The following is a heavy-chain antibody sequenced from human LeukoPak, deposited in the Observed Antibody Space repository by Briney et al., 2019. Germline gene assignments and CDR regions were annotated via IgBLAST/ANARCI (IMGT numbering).Heavy chain of an antibody. V-gene: IGHV3-15*01. J-gene: IGHJ4*02. D-gene: IGHD6-19*01. CDR2: IKSKTDGGTT. CDR1: GFTFSNAW. CDR3: ATADSSGWWRGY. Sequence: GGSLRLSCAASGFTFSNAWMSWVRQAPGKGLEWVGRIKSKTDGGTTDYAAPVKGRFTISRDDSKNTLYLQMNSLKTEDTAVYYCATADSSGWWRGYWGQGTLVTVSS.